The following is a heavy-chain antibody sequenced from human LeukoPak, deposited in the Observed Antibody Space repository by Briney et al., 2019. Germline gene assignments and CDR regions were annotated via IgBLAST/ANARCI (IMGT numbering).Heavy chain of an antibody. CDR3: AREAY. V-gene: IGHV3-7*01. CDR2: VKEDGSRK. J-gene: IGHJ4*02. Sequence: GGSLRLSCAASGFTFSRYWMSWVRQAPGKGLEWVASVKEDGSRKNYADTVKGRFSISRDNAKKSLVLQMNSLRADDTAVYYCAREAYWGPGTLVTVSS. CDR1: GFTFSRYW.